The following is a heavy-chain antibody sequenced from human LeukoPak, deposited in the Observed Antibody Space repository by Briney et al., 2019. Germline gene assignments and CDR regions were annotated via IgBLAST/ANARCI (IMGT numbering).Heavy chain of an antibody. CDR3: ARDLYYYDSSGYYTDAFDI. J-gene: IGHJ3*02. D-gene: IGHD3-22*01. Sequence: GASVKVSCKASGHTFTSYAMNWVRQAPGEGLEWMGWINTNTGNPTYAQGFTGRFVFSLDTSVSTAYLQISSLKAEDTAVYYCARDLYYYDSSGYYTDAFDIWGQGTTVTVSS. CDR2: INTNTGNP. V-gene: IGHV7-4-1*02. CDR1: GHTFTSYA.